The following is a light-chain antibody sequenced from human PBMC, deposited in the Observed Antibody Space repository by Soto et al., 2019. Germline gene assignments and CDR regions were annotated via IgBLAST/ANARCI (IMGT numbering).Light chain of an antibody. V-gene: IGLV2-11*01. CDR1: SSDVGGYNY. J-gene: IGLJ2*01. Sequence: QSLLTQPRSVSGSPGQSVTISCTGTSSDVGGYNYVSWYQQHPGKAPKGMIYDVSERPSGVPDRFSGSKSGNTASLTISGLQAEDEADYYCCSNAGSYEVFGGGTKLTVL. CDR2: DVS. CDR3: CSNAGSYEV.